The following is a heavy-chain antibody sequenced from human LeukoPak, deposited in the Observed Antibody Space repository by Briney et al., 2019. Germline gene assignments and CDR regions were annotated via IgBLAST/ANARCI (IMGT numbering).Heavy chain of an antibody. Sequence: SETLSLTCTVSGGSISSYYWSWIRQPPGKGLEWIGYVYYSGSTNYNPSFKSRITISVDTSRNQFSLQLSSVTAADTAVYYCARIHRYCSGGACYVLDNWGQGTLVAVSS. V-gene: IGHV4-59*01. CDR2: VYYSGST. CDR1: GGSISSYY. CDR3: ARIHRYCSGGACYVLDN. J-gene: IGHJ4*02. D-gene: IGHD2-15*01.